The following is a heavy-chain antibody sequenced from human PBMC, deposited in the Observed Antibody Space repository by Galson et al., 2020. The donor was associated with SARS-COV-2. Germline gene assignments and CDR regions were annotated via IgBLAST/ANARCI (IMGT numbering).Heavy chain of an antibody. CDR3: ATDDSSGWYLLRW. CDR1: GFTFSSYG. D-gene: IGHD6-19*01. CDR2: ISYDGSNK. J-gene: IGHJ4*02. Sequence: GGSLRLSCAASGFTFSSYGMHWVRQAPGKGLEWVAVISYDGSNKYYADSVKGRFTISRDNSKNTLYLQMNSLRAEDTAVYYCATDDSSGWYLLRWWGQGTLVTVSS. V-gene: IGHV3-30*03.